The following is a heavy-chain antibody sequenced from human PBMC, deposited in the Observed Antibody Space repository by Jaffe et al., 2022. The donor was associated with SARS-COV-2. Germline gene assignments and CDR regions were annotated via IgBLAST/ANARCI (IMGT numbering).Heavy chain of an antibody. J-gene: IGHJ4*02. CDR2: TYYRSKWYN. CDR3: ARDGPYSGYARGPYFDY. CDR1: GDSVSSNSAA. Sequence: QVQLQQSGPGLVKPSQTLSLTCAISGDSVSSNSAAWNWIRQSPSRGLEWLGRTYYRSKWYNDYAVSVKSRITINPDTSKNQFSLQLNSVTPEDTAVYYCARDGPYSGYARGPYFDYWGQGTLVTVSS. V-gene: IGHV6-1*01. D-gene: IGHD5-12*01.